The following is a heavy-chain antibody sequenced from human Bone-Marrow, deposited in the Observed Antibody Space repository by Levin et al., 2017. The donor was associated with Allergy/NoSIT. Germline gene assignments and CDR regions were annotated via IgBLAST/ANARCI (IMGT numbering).Heavy chain of an antibody. J-gene: IGHJ4*02. CDR2: IKSEIDGGTT. Sequence: PGESLKISCAGSGFTFSNPWMVWVRQAPGKGLEWVARIKSEIDGGTTDYAAPVRGRFTISRDDSQSTLYLQMNSLKTEDTAVYYCSTSLDWDYGHRVYWGQGALVTVSS. D-gene: IGHD1-7*01. CDR1: GFTFSNPW. CDR3: STSLDWDYGHRVY. V-gene: IGHV3-15*01.